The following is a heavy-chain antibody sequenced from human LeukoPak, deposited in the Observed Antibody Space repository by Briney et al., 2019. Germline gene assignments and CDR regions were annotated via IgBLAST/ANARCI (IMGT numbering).Heavy chain of an antibody. V-gene: IGHV3-30*03. CDR2: ISFEGSNN. D-gene: IGHD4-23*01. J-gene: IGHJ3*02. CDR1: GFTFDNAW. Sequence: GGSLRLSCAASGFTFDNAWMTWVRQAPGKGLEWVAVISFEGSNNFYADSVKGRFTISRDNSKNTLYLQMNSLRVEDTAVYYCATGGASVFLDAFDIWGQGTMVTVSS. CDR3: ATGGASVFLDAFDI.